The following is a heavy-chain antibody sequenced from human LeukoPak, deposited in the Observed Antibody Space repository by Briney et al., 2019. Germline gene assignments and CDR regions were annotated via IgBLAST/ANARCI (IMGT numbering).Heavy chain of an antibody. V-gene: IGHV4-59*01. CDR3: ARTIVGAHYYYYYLDV. D-gene: IGHD1-26*01. CDR2: IYYSGST. J-gene: IGHJ6*03. Sequence: SETLSLTCTVSGGSISSYYWSWIRQPPGKGLEWIGYIYYSGSTNYNPSLKSRVTISVDTSKNQFSLKLSSVTAADTAVYYCARTIVGAHYYYYYLDVWGKGTTVTVSS. CDR1: GGSISSYY.